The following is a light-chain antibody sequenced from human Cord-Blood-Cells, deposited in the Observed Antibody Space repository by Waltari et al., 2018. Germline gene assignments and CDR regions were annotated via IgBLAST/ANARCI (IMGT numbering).Light chain of an antibody. CDR2: EVS. V-gene: IGLV2-8*01. J-gene: IGLJ2*01. CDR1: SRDVGGYNS. CDR3: SSYAGSNNLV. Sequence: QSALTQPPSASGSPGQSVTISCPGTSRDVGGYNSVSWYQQHPGKAPKLMIYEVSKRPSGVPDRFSGSKSGNTASLTVSGLQAEDEADYYCSSYAGSNNLVFGGGTKLTVL.